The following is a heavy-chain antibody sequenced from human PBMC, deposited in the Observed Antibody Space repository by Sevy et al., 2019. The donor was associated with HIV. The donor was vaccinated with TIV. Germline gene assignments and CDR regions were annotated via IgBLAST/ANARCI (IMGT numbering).Heavy chain of an antibody. CDR3: VTEGGGNAFDI. D-gene: IGHD1-26*01. CDR1: GFTFSSYN. Sequence: GGSLRLSCAASGFTFSSYNMNWVRQAPGKGLEWVSSISSSSSYTYYADSVKGPFTNSRDNVKKSLYLQMNSVRAEDTCVYYGVTEGGGNAFDIWGQGTMVTVSS. CDR2: ISSSSSYT. J-gene: IGHJ3*02. V-gene: IGHV3-21*01.